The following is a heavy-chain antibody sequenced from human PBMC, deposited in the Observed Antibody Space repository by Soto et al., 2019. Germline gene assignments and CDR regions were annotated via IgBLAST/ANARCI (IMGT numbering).Heavy chain of an antibody. V-gene: IGHV3-33*01. CDR2: ICYDGSKK. D-gene: IGHD3-10*01. CDR1: GFTFSSYG. J-gene: IGHJ4*02. Sequence: SLRLSCAASGFTFSSYGMHWVRQAPGPGLEWVGFICYDGSKKYYGDPVKARFIISRDNSKNTLYLQMNSLRAEDTAVYYCAREGRGTLNEIFDXWGQGTCVTVSX. CDR3: AREGRGTLNEIFDX.